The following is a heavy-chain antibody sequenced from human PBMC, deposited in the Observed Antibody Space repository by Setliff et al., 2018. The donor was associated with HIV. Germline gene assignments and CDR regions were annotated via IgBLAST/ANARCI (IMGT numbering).Heavy chain of an antibody. Sequence: PGGSLRLSCAASRFSFTTSWMTWVRQAPGKGLDWVSVIYDGGNIYYADSVGGRFTTYRDSSKNTLYLQMNRLRVDDTALYYCVRDGGNGYLSSGYFDYWGQGTLVTVSS. J-gene: IGHJ4*02. CDR1: RFSFTTSW. D-gene: IGHD5-18*01. CDR3: VRDGGNGYLSSGYFDY. V-gene: IGHV3-53*01. CDR2: IYDGGNI.